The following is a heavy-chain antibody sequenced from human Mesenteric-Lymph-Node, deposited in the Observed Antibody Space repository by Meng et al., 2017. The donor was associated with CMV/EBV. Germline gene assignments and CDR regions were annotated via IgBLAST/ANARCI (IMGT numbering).Heavy chain of an antibody. Sequence: SETLSLTCTVSGGSISSYYWSWIRQPPGKGLEWIGYIYYSGSTNYNPSLKSRVTISVDTSKNQFSLKLSSVTAADTAVYYCARAPDSITRGYYYYGMDVWGQGTTVTVSS. CDR1: GGSISSYY. CDR2: IYYSGST. CDR3: ARAPDSITRGYYYYGMDV. J-gene: IGHJ6*02. V-gene: IGHV4-59*08. D-gene: IGHD4-11*01.